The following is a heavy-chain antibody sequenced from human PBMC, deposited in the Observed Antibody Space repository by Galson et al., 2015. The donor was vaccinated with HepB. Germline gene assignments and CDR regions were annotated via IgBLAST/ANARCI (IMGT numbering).Heavy chain of an antibody. CDR3: ARAIVGATTSLNYFDY. V-gene: IGHV1-69*13. J-gene: IGHJ4*02. CDR2: IIPIFGTA. CDR1: GGTFSSYA. D-gene: IGHD1-26*01. Sequence: SVKVSCKASGGTFSSYAISWVRQAPGQGLEWMGGIIPIFGTANYAQKFQGRVTITADESTSTAYMELSSLRSEDTAVYYCARAIVGATTSLNYFDYWGQGTLVTVSS.